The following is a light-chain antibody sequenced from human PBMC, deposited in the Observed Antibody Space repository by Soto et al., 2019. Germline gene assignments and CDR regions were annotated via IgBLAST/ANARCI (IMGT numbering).Light chain of an antibody. Sequence: EIMLTQSPGTLSLSPGERATLSCRASQSVGGNYLTWYQQKPGQAPRLLIYGASSRASGIPDRFSGSGSGTDFTLTITRLDPEDFAVYYCQQYGNSPVTFGGGTKVEIK. CDR3: QQYGNSPVT. CDR2: GAS. CDR1: QSVGGNY. J-gene: IGKJ4*01. V-gene: IGKV3-20*01.